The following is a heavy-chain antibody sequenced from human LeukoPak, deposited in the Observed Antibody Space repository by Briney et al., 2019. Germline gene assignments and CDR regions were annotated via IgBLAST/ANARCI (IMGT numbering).Heavy chain of an antibody. V-gene: IGHV3-30-3*01. CDR2: ISYDGNTE. CDR1: GFTFSTYA. J-gene: IGHJ4*02. CDR3: APRLELN. Sequence: GGSLRLSCAASGFTFSTYAMHWVRQAPGKGLEWVAVISYDGNTEYYADSVKGRFTISRDNSKNTLYLQMNSLRTEDTAVYYCAPRLELNWGQGTLVTVSS. D-gene: IGHD1-7*01.